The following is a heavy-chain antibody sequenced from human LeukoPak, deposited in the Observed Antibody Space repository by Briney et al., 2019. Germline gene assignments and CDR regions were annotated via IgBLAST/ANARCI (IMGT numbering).Heavy chain of an antibody. Sequence: SETLSLTCTVSGGSISDYYWSWIRQPPGKGLEWIGYIYYSGSTTYNPSPKSRVTMSVDTSKNQFSLKLSSVTAADTAVYYCARGDFCSSTSCYLRPMDVWGKGTTVTVSS. CDR1: GGSISDYY. V-gene: IGHV4-59*01. J-gene: IGHJ6*03. CDR3: ARGDFCSSTSCYLRPMDV. CDR2: IYYSGST. D-gene: IGHD2-2*01.